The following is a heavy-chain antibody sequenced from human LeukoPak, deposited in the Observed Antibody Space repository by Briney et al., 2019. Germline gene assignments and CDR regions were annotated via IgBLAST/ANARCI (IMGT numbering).Heavy chain of an antibody. Sequence: PGGSLRLSCATSGFTFSNFGMNWVRQAPGKGLQWLGFISYDGKGKYYSDSVKGRISISRDNSKSTLYVQLDSLTSDDTALYYCAKARGSGFQRGDAFDVWGQGTRATVSS. J-gene: IGHJ3*01. V-gene: IGHV3-30*02. CDR1: GFTFSNFG. CDR2: ISYDGKGK. D-gene: IGHD6-19*01. CDR3: AKARGSGFQRGDAFDV.